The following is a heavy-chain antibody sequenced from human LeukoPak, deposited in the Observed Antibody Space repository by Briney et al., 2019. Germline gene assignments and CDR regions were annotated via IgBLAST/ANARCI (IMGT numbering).Heavy chain of an antibody. D-gene: IGHD6-19*01. CDR2: VHYTGNT. CDR1: GGSISSTSYY. Sequence: SETLSLTCSVSGGSISSTSYYWGWIRQPPGKGMEWIGSVHYTGNTCYNPSLKSRVTISIDTSKKQFSLRLSSVTAADTAVYYCATHSSGWSGPFDYWGQGTLVTVSS. J-gene: IGHJ4*02. V-gene: IGHV4-39*01. CDR3: ATHSSGWSGPFDY.